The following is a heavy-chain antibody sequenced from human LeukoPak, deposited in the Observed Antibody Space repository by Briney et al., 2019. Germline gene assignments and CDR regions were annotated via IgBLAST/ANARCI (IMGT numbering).Heavy chain of an antibody. J-gene: IGHJ4*02. CDR1: GFTFSSYS. CDR3: ARAGHSAYNSGGDY. D-gene: IGHD5-12*01. CDR2: ISSSSSYI. V-gene: IGHV3-21*01. Sequence: GGSLRLSCAASGFTFSSYSMNWVRQGPGKELEWVSSISSSSSYIYYADSMKGRFTISRDNAKSSLFLQMNSLRAEDTAVYYCARAGHSAYNSGGDYWGQGTLVTVSS.